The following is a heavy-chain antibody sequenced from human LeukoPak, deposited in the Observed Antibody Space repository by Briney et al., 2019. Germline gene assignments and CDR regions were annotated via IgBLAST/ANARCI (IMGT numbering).Heavy chain of an antibody. CDR2: VSGGGGST. V-gene: IGHV3-23*01. J-gene: IGHJ4*02. Sequence: GGSLRPSCAASGFTFTTYAMSWVRQAPGRGLERVSAVSGGGGSTYYADSVKGRFTISRDNSKNTLFLQMNSLRAEDTAVYYCAKDLEGSVPTPGYDYWGQGTLVTVSS. CDR1: GFTFTTYA. CDR3: AKDLEGSVPTPGYDY. D-gene: IGHD4-17*01.